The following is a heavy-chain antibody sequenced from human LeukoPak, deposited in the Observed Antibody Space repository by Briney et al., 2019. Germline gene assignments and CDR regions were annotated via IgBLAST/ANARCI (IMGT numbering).Heavy chain of an antibody. J-gene: IGHJ5*02. CDR1: GGSFSGYY. CDR3: ARGIAARPDWFDP. Sequence: PSETLSLTCAVYGGSFSGYYWSWIRQPPGKGLEWIGEINHSGSTNYNPSIKSRVTISVDTSKNQFSLKLSSVTAADTAVYYCARGIAARPDWFDPWGQGTLVTVSS. CDR2: INHSGST. V-gene: IGHV4-34*01. D-gene: IGHD6-6*01.